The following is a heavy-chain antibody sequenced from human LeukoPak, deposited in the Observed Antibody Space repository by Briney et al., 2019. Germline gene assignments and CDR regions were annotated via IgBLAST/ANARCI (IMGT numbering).Heavy chain of an antibody. J-gene: IGHJ5*02. CDR3: ARSDVYYDSSGLWFDP. CDR1: GGSISSYY. Sequence: SETLSLTCTVSGGSISSYYWSWIRQPAGKWLEWIGRIYTSGSTNYNPSLKSRVTMSVDTSKNQFSLKLSSVTAADTAVYYCARSDVYYDSSGLWFDPWGQGTLVTVSS. CDR2: IYTSGST. D-gene: IGHD3-22*01. V-gene: IGHV4-4*07.